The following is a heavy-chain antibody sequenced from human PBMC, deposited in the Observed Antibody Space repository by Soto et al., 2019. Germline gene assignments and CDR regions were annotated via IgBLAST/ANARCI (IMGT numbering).Heavy chain of an antibody. V-gene: IGHV3-30-3*01. CDR3: ARELKGYSYALSGGGMDV. J-gene: IGHJ6*02. CDR1: GFTFSSYA. D-gene: IGHD5-18*01. CDR2: ISHDGSNK. Sequence: PGGSLRLSCAASGFTFSSYAMHWVRQAPGKGLEWVAVISHDGSNKYYADSVKGRFTISRDNSKNTLYLQMNSLRAEDTAVYYCARELKGYSYALSGGGMDVWGQGTTVTVSS.